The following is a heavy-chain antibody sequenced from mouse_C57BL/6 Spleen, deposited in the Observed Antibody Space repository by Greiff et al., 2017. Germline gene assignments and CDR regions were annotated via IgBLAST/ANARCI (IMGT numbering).Heavy chain of an antibody. CDR2: IDPSDSYT. V-gene: IGHV1-69*01. J-gene: IGHJ2*01. Sequence: QVQLQQPGAELVMPGASVKLSCKASGYTFTSYWMHWVKQRPGQGLEWIGEIDPSDSYTNYNQKFKGKSTLTVDKSSSTAYMQLSSLTSEDSAVYYCARRKAAHFDYWGQGTTLTVSS. CDR1: GYTFTSYW. D-gene: IGHD6-1*01. CDR3: ARRKAAHFDY.